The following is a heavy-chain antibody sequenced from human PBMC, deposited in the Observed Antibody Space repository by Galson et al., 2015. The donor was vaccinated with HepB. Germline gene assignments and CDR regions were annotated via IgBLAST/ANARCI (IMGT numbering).Heavy chain of an antibody. J-gene: IGHJ4*02. D-gene: IGHD3-22*01. V-gene: IGHV3-49*04. Sequence: SLRLSCAASGFTFSRYWMHWVRQAPGKGLEWVGFIRSKAYDGTTQYAASVKGRFTISRDDSKSIAYLQMSSLKTDDTAVYYCSMGRSTGYSTSLFDYWGQGTLVAVSS. CDR3: SMGRSTGYSTSLFDY. CDR2: IRSKAYDGTT. CDR1: GFTFSRYW.